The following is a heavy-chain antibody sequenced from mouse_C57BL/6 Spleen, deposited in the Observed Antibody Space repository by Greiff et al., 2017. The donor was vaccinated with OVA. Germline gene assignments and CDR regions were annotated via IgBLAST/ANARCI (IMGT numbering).Heavy chain of an antibody. CDR1: GYTFTSYW. Sequence: QVQLQQPGAELVKPGASVKLSCKASGYTFTSYWMQWVKQRPGQGLEWIGEIDPSDSYNNYNQKFKGKATLTVDTSSSTAYMQLSSLTSEDSAVYYCARSGDSSAYFDYWGQGTTLTVSS. V-gene: IGHV1-50*01. CDR3: ARSGDSSAYFDY. D-gene: IGHD3-2*02. J-gene: IGHJ2*01. CDR2: IDPSDSYN.